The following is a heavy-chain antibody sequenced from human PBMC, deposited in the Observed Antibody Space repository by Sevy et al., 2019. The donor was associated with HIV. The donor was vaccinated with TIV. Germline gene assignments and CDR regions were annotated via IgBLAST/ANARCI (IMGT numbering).Heavy chain of an antibody. J-gene: IGHJ4*02. CDR3: ARDPPVRFLEPGQDY. CDR2: ISSSGSTI. CDR1: GFTFSDYY. D-gene: IGHD3-3*01. V-gene: IGHV3-11*01. Sequence: GGSLRLSCAASGFTFSDYYMSWIRQAPGKGLEWVSYISSSGSTIYYADSVKGRFTISRDHAKNSLYLQMNSLGAEDTAVYYCARDPPVRFLEPGQDYWGQGTLVTVSS.